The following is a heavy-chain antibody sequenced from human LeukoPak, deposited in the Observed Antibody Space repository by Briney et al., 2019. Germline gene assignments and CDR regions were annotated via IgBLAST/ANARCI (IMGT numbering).Heavy chain of an antibody. V-gene: IGHV3-74*01. D-gene: IGHD6-19*01. J-gene: IGHJ4*02. Sequence: PGGSLSPSCAASGFTFSSYWMHWVRQAPGKGLVWVSRINSDGSSTSYADSVKGRFTISRDNAKNTLYLQMNSLRAEDTAVYYCAAIAVAADFDYWGQGTLVTVSS. CDR1: GFTFSSYW. CDR2: INSDGSST. CDR3: AAIAVAADFDY.